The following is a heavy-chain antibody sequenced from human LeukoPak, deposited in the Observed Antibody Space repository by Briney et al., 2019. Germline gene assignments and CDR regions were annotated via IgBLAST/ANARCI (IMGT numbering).Heavy chain of an antibody. Sequence: PGGSLRLSCAASGFTFDDYGMSWVRQAPGKGLEWVSGINWNGGSTGYADSVKGRFTISRDNAKNSLYLQMNSLRAEDTAVYYCARVSGGNWNGNRYYYYYYYMDVWGKGTTVTVSS. J-gene: IGHJ6*03. V-gene: IGHV3-20*04. CDR3: ARVSGGNWNGNRYYYYYYYMDV. CDR2: INWNGGST. D-gene: IGHD1-20*01. CDR1: GFTFDDYG.